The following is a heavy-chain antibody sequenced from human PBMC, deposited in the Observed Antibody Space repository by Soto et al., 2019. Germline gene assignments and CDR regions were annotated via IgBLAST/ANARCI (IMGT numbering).Heavy chain of an antibody. D-gene: IGHD2-15*01. CDR3: ARGMYCSSSVAESFDY. CDR1: GFRFSTSV. V-gene: IGHV3-33*03. Sequence: QVQLVESGGGVGQSGRSLRLSCAASGFRFSTSVMHWVRQAPGKGLEWVAVIWYDGSKEYYGDSVKGRFTISRDNSKKLVVKQKDSLRGEDTAVYYWARGMYCSSSVAESFDYWGQGTLVSVSS. CDR2: IWYDGSKE. J-gene: IGHJ4*02.